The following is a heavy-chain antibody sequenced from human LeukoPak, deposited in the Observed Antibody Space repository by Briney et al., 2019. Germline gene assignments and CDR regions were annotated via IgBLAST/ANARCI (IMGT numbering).Heavy chain of an antibody. CDR1: GFTFDDYA. CDR2: ISWNSGTI. CDR3: AKDIRGASTLSYGMDV. D-gene: IGHD1-26*01. J-gene: IGHJ6*02. Sequence: GRSLRLSCAASGFTFDDYAMHWVRQAPGKGLEWVSGISWNSGTIAYADSVKGRLTISRDNVKNSLYLQMDSLRAEDTALYYCAKDIRGASTLSYGMDVWGQGTTVTVSS. V-gene: IGHV3-9*01.